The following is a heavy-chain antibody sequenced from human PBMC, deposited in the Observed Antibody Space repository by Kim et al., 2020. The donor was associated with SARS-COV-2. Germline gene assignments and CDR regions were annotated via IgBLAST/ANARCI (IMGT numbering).Heavy chain of an antibody. D-gene: IGHD3-22*01. J-gene: IGHJ5*02. CDR3: ASRITMIVGVFDP. Sequence: YREPVKGRFTIARDNSKTTLYLQMNSLRAEDTAVYYCASRITMIVGVFDPWGQGTLVTVSS. V-gene: IGHV3-30*01.